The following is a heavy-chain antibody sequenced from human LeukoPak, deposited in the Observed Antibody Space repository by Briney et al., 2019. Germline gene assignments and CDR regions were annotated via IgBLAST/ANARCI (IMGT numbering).Heavy chain of an antibody. CDR2: ISSSSSYI. D-gene: IGHD3-9*01. Sequence: GGSLRLSCAASGFTFSSYSMNWVRQAPGKGLEWVSSISSSSSYIYYADSVKGRFTISRDNAKNSLYLQMNSLRAEDTAVYYCARDGHFDWSLDYWGQGTLVTVSS. CDR1: GFTFSSYS. V-gene: IGHV3-21*01. CDR3: ARDGHFDWSLDY. J-gene: IGHJ4*02.